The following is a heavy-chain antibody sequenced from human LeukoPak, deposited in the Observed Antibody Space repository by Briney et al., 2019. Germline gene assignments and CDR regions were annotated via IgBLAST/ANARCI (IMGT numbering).Heavy chain of an antibody. J-gene: IGHJ3*02. CDR2: IYYSGTT. Sequence: SETLSLTCTVSGGSISNYYWNWIRQPPGKGLEWIGYIYYSGTTNYNPSLKSRVSMSVDTSKNQFSLKLSSVTAADTAVYYCARDPPSYCSSTSCYGVDAFDIWGQGTMVTVSS. D-gene: IGHD2-2*01. CDR1: GGSISNYY. V-gene: IGHV4-59*12. CDR3: ARDPPSYCSSTSCYGVDAFDI.